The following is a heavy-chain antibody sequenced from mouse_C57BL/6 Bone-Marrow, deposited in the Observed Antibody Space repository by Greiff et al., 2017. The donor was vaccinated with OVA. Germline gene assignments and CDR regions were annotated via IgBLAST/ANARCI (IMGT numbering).Heavy chain of an antibody. CDR3: TAHYYGSSYDAY. Sequence: EVQLQQSGAELVRPGASVKLSCTASGFNIKDDYMHWVKQRPEQGLEWIGWIDPENGDTEYASKFQGKATITADTSSNTAYLQLSSLTSEDTAVYYCTAHYYGSSYDAYWGPGTLVTVSA. J-gene: IGHJ3*01. CDR2: IDPENGDT. V-gene: IGHV14-4*01. CDR1: GFNIKDDY. D-gene: IGHD1-1*01.